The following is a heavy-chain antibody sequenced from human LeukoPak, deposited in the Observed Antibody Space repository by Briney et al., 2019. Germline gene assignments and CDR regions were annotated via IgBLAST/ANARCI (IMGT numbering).Heavy chain of an antibody. D-gene: IGHD3-3*01. CDR3: ARGSMDFWFSYYCYYYLDV. CDR2: MNPNSGNT. Sequence: GASVTLSCTASGYTFTSYDINWVRQPPGQGLERMGWMNPNSGNTAYAQTFQDRVTMTRNTSISTAYMELSSLRSEDTAVYYCARGSMDFWFSYYCYYYLDVWGKGTTVTVSS. J-gene: IGHJ6*03. CDR1: GYTFTSYD. V-gene: IGHV1-8*01.